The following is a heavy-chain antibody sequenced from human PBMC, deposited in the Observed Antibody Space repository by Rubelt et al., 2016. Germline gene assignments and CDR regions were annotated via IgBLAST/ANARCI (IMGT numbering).Heavy chain of an antibody. CDR1: GGSISSYY. CDR2: IYYSGST. J-gene: IGHJ6*02. V-gene: IGHV4-59*01. CDR3: ARRLGYEGMDV. D-gene: IGHD2-15*01. Sequence: QVQLQESGPGLVKPSETLSLTCTVSGGSISSYYWSWIRQPPGKGLEWIGYIYYSGSTNYNPSLKSRVTISVDTSKNQFSLKLSSVTAADTAVYYCARRLGYEGMDVWGQGTTVTVSS.